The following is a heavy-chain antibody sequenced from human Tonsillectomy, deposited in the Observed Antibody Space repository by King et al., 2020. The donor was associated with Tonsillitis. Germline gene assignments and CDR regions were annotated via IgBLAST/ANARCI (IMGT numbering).Heavy chain of an antibody. Sequence: VQLVESGGGLVQPGGSLRLSCAASGFTISSYWMTWVRQAPGKGLEWVANIRKDESRKYYVDSVTGRFPISRDNAKNSMYLQMNSLRAEDTAVYYCARDLSPCDSDVCYDAFDVWGQGTMVTVSS. V-gene: IGHV3-7*03. J-gene: IGHJ3*01. D-gene: IGHD3-22*01. CDR2: IRKDESRK. CDR3: ARDLSPCDSDVCYDAFDV. CDR1: GFTISSYW.